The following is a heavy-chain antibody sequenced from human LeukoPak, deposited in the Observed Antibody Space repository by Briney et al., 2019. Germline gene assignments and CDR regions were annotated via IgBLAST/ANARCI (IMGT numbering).Heavy chain of an antibody. D-gene: IGHD5-12*01. V-gene: IGHV1-69*13. J-gene: IGHJ4*02. Sequence: SVKVSCEASGGTFSSYAISWVRQAPGQGLEWMGGIIPIFGTANYAQKFQGRVTITADESTSTAYMELSSLRSEDTAVYYCAREGQSPGVATVTSFDYWGQGTLVTVSS. CDR1: GGTFSSYA. CDR2: IIPIFGTA. CDR3: AREGQSPGVATVTSFDY.